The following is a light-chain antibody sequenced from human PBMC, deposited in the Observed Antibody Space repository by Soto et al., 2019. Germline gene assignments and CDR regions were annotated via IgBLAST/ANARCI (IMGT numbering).Light chain of an antibody. J-gene: IGKJ1*01. V-gene: IGKV3-15*01. Sequence: EIVMTQSPATLSVSPGERATLSCRASQSVSSNLAWYQQKPGQAPRLLIYGASTRATGIPARFSGSGSGTEFPLPISSLHCEDVAVYCCQQYNNWPPWTFGQGTKVE. CDR2: GAS. CDR3: QQYNNWPPWT. CDR1: QSVSSN.